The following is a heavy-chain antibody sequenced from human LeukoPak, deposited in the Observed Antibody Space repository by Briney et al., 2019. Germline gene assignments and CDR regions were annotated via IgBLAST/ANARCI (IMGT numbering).Heavy chain of an antibody. CDR1: GGSISSSSYY. D-gene: IGHD5-12*01. CDR3: AIADIVATAIDY. Sequence: SETLSLTCTVSGGSISSSSYYWGWIRQPPGKGLEWIGSIYYSGSTYYNPSLKSRVTISVDTSKNQFSLKLTSVTAADTAVYYCAIADIVATAIDYWGQGTLVTVSS. CDR2: IYYSGST. V-gene: IGHV4-39*07. J-gene: IGHJ4*02.